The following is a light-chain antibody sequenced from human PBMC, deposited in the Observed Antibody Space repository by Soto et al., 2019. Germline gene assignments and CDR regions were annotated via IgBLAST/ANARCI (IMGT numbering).Light chain of an antibody. CDR1: QDISNY. V-gene: IGKV1-5*01. J-gene: IGKJ1*01. CDR3: QHYNNYAPTWT. CDR2: DAT. Sequence: DIQMTQSPSSLSASVGDRVTITCQASQDISNYLNWYQQKPGIAPSLLIYDATTLASGVPSRFSGSGSGTEFTLTISSLQPDDFATYYCQHYNNYAPTWTFGQGTKVDIK.